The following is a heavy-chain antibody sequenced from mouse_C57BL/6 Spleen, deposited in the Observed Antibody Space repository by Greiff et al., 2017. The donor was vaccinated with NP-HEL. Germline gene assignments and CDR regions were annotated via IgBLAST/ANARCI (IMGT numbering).Heavy chain of an antibody. Sequence: VQLQQSGAELVRPGSSVKLSCKASGYTFTSYWMHWVKQRPIQGLEWIGNIDPSDSETHYNQKFKDKATLTVDKSSSTAYMQLSSLTSEDSAVYYCARSDHYYGSSPLYYFDYWGQGTTLTVSS. CDR1: GYTFTSYW. J-gene: IGHJ2*01. CDR2: IDPSDSET. D-gene: IGHD1-1*01. V-gene: IGHV1-52*01. CDR3: ARSDHYYGSSPLYYFDY.